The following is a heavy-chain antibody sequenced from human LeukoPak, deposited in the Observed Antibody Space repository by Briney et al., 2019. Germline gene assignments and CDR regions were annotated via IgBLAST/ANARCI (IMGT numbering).Heavy chain of an antibody. D-gene: IGHD5-18*01. CDR3: ARDPVYSYGKGPNYYYYMDV. CDR2: MYQYGSGK. Sequence: GGSLRLSCVASGFTFSSHWMSWVRQAPGKGLEWVANMYQYGSGKYYVDSVKGRFIISRDNAKNSLYLQMYSLRAEDTAVYYCARDPVYSYGKGPNYYYYMDVWGKGTTVTVSS. CDR1: GFTFSSHW. J-gene: IGHJ6*03. V-gene: IGHV3-7*01.